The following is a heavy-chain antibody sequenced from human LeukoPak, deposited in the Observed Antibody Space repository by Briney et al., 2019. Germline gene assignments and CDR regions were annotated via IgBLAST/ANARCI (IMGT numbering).Heavy chain of an antibody. Sequence: GGSLRLSCAASGFTFSSYAMSWARQAPGKGLEWVSAISGSGGSTYYADSVKGRFTISRDNSKNTLYLQMNSLRAEDTAVYYCAKDLSHYDFWSGYRRAGAFDIWGQGTMVTVSS. V-gene: IGHV3-23*01. CDR1: GFTFSSYA. CDR3: AKDLSHYDFWSGYRRAGAFDI. D-gene: IGHD3-3*01. CDR2: ISGSGGST. J-gene: IGHJ3*02.